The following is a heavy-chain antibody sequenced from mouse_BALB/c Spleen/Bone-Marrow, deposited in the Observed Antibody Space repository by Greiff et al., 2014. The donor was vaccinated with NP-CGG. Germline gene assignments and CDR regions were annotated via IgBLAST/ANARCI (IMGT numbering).Heavy chain of an antibody. CDR3: TAHPFDY. Sequence: EVMLVESGGGLVQPGGSMKLSCAASGFTFSDTWLDWVRQSPEKGLEWVGEISTKADDYATYYAESVKGRFTISRDDSISSVYLQMNSLRAEDTGIYYCTAHPFDYWGQGTTLTVSS. V-gene: IGHV6-6*01. J-gene: IGHJ2*01. CDR2: ISTKADDYAT. CDR1: GFTFSDTW.